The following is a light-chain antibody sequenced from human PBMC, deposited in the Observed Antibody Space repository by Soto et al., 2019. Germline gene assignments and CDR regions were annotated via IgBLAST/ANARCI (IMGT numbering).Light chain of an antibody. CDR3: QQYNNWPRT. CDR2: GAS. Sequence: EIVMTQSPATLSVSPGERATLSCRASQSVSSNLAWYQQKPGQAPRLLIYGASTRATGIPARFSGSGSGTEFTLTISSLPSEDCAVYYCQQYNNWPRTFGGGTKVEIK. V-gene: IGKV3-15*01. J-gene: IGKJ4*01. CDR1: QSVSSN.